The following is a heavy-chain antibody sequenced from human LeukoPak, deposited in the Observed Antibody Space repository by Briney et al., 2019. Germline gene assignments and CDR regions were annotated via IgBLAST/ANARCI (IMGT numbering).Heavy chain of an antibody. CDR1: GFTFSSYA. Sequence: GGSLRLSCAASGFTFSSYAMSWVRQAPGKGLEWVSGISGSGGSTYYADSVKGRFTISRDNSKNTLYLQMNSLRAEDTSIYFCAKLIAASDYGGQGTLVTVSS. D-gene: IGHD6-13*01. J-gene: IGHJ4*02. V-gene: IGHV3-23*01. CDR2: ISGSGGST. CDR3: AKLIAASDY.